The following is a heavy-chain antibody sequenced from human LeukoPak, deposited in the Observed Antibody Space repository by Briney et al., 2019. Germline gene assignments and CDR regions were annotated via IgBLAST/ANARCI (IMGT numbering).Heavy chain of an antibody. D-gene: IGHD3-10*01. CDR3: ARNVLRAITMVDDPGDI. CDR1: GGSISSSNW. J-gene: IGHJ3*02. V-gene: IGHV4-4*02. CDR2: ISHSGST. Sequence: PSETLSLTCAVSGGSISSSNWWSWVRQPPGKGLEYIGEISHSGSTTYNPSLKSRVTISVDKSKNQFSLKLSSVTAADTAVYYCARNVLRAITMVDDPGDIWGQGTMVTVSS.